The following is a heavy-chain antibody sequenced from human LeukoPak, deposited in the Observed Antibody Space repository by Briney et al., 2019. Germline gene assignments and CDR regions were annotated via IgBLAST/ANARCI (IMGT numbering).Heavy chain of an antibody. CDR1: GGSISSYY. Sequence: PSETLSLTCTVSGGSISSYYWSWIRQPAGRGLEWIGRIYTSGSTNYNPSLKSRVTMSVDMSTSQISLKLSSVTAADTAVYYCAKAPVTTCRGAFCYPFDYWGLGTLVTVSS. D-gene: IGHD2-15*01. CDR2: IYTSGST. CDR3: AKAPVTTCRGAFCYPFDY. J-gene: IGHJ4*02. V-gene: IGHV4-4*07.